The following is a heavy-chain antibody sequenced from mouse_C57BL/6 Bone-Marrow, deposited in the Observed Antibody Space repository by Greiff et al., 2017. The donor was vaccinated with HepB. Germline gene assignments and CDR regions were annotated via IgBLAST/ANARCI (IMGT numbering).Heavy chain of an antibody. J-gene: IGHJ1*03. V-gene: IGHV5-6*01. CDR3: AKVSLALYWYFDV. D-gene: IGHD2-14*01. CDR1: GFTFSSYG. CDR2: ISSGGSYT. Sequence: EVHLVESGGDLVKPGGSLKLSCAASGFTFSSYGMSWVRQTPDKRLEWVATISSGGSYTYYPDSVKGRFTISRDNAKNTLYLQMSSLKSEDTAMYYCAKVSLALYWYFDVWGTGTTVTVSS.